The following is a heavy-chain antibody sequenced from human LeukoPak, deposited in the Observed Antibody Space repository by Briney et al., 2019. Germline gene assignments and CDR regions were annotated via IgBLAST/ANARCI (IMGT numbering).Heavy chain of an antibody. CDR2: ISGSGDNM. CDR1: KFTFNNYA. CDR3: AQLLRYFDWSDAFDI. Sequence: GGSLRLSCLASKFTFNNYAMTWVRQAPGKVLEWVSSISGSGDNMDYADSVKGRFTISRDNSKNTLYLQMNSLRAEDTAVYYCAQLLRYFDWSDAFDIRGQGTMVTVSS. J-gene: IGHJ3*02. D-gene: IGHD3-9*01. V-gene: IGHV3-23*01.